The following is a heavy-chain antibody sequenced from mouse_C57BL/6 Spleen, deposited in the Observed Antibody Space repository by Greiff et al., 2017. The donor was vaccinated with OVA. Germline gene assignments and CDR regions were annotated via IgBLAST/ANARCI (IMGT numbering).Heavy chain of an antibody. Sequence: EVQLVESGGGLVQPKGSLKLSCAASGFSFNTYAMNWVRQAPGKGLEWVARIRSKSNNYATYYADSVKDRFTISRDDSESMLYLQMNNLKTEDTAMYYCVRSQGLYYDYDDGWFAYWGQGTLVTVSA. V-gene: IGHV10-1*01. CDR3: VRSQGLYYDYDDGWFAY. CDR2: IRSKSNNYAT. D-gene: IGHD2-4*01. CDR1: GFSFNTYA. J-gene: IGHJ3*01.